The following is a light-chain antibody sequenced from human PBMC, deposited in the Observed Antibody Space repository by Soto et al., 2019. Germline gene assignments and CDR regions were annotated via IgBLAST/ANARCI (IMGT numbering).Light chain of an antibody. CDR3: QQYNSYPWT. Sequence: DIQMTQSPSTLSGSVGGRVTITCLASQTISSWLAWYQQKPGKAPKLLISDASSLERGVPSSFSGRGSGTEFTLPISILQPDDVATYFCQQYNSYPWTFGQGTKVDIK. J-gene: IGKJ1*01. V-gene: IGKV1-5*01. CDR1: QTISSW. CDR2: DAS.